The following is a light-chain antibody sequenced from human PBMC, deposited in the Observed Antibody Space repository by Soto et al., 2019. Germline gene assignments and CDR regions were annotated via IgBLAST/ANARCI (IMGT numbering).Light chain of an antibody. J-gene: IGKJ5*01. CDR1: RPIGSH. CDR3: QQSFSDTPT. Sequence: DFQMTQSPSSLAASVGDRVTITCQARRPIGSHLNWYRQTPGKAPKIXIYSTSNLQSGVPSGFSCSGAGTNCSRPISNLQPEDVATDYCQQSFSDTPTFGQGTRLEIK. V-gene: IGKV1-39*01. CDR2: STS.